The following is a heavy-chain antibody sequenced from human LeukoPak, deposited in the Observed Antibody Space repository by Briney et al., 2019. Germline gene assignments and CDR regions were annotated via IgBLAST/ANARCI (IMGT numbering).Heavy chain of an antibody. CDR1: GGSISSGDYF. V-gene: IGHV4-61*08. D-gene: IGHD4-17*01. Sequence: SETLSLTCNVSGGSISSGDYFWNWIRQPPGKGLEWLGYIHYTGSTNYNPSLKSRVTISVDTSKNQFSLKLSSVTAADTAVYYCARGYGDYTYYYYYGMDVWGQGTTVTVSS. CDR2: IHYTGST. J-gene: IGHJ6*02. CDR3: ARGYGDYTYYYYYGMDV.